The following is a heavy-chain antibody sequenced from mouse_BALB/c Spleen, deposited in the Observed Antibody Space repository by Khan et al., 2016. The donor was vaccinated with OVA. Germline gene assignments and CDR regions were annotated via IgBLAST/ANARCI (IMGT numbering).Heavy chain of an antibody. V-gene: IGHV9-1*02. D-gene: IGHD2-10*01. Sequence: QIQLVQSGPELKKPGETVKISCKASGYTFTNYGMNWVKQAPGKGLKWMGWINTYTGEPTYADDFKGRFVFSLETSASTAYLQISNLKNEDMTTYFCARISSYLYSDVWGAGTTVNVSS. CDR3: ARISSYLYSDV. CDR2: INTYTGEP. CDR1: GYTFTNYG. J-gene: IGHJ1*01.